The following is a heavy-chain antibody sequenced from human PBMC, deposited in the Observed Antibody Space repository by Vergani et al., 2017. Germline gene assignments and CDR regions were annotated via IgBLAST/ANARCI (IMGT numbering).Heavy chain of an antibody. J-gene: IGHJ4*02. CDR2: IWYDGSNK. Sequence: QVQLVESGGGVVQPGRSLRLSCAASGFRFSSYGMNWVRQAPGKGLEWVAVIWYDGSNKYYADSVKGRFTISRDNSKNTLYLQMNSLRAEDTAVYYCARGDYSRAPRAGYYFDYWGQGTLVTVSS. CDR3: ARGDYSRAPRAGYYFDY. CDR1: GFRFSSYG. V-gene: IGHV3-33*01. D-gene: IGHD4-11*01.